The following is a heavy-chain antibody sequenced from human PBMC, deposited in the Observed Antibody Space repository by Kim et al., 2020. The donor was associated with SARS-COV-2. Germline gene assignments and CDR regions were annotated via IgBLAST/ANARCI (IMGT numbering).Heavy chain of an antibody. CDR3: AAELYSSSSSLY. V-gene: IGHV1-58*01. CDR1: GFTFTSSA. D-gene: IGHD6-6*01. Sequence: SVKVSCKASGFTFTSSAVQWVRQARGQRLEWIGWIVVGRGNTNYAQKFQERVTITRDMSTSTAYMELSSLRSEDTAVYYCAAELYSSSSSLYWGQGTLVTVSS. CDR2: IVVGRGNT. J-gene: IGHJ4*02.